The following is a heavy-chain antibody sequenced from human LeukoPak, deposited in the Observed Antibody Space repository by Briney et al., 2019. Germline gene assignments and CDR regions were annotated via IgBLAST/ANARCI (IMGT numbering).Heavy chain of an antibody. J-gene: IGHJ4*02. CDR2: IYYSGST. CDR3: ARGGIAAADH. Sequence: SETLSLTCTVSGGSISSYYWSWIRPPPGKGLEWIGYIYYSGSTNYNPSLKSRVTISVDTSKNQFSLKLSSVTAADTAVYYCARGGIAAADHWGQGTLVTVSS. CDR1: GGSISSYY. D-gene: IGHD6-13*01. V-gene: IGHV4-59*01.